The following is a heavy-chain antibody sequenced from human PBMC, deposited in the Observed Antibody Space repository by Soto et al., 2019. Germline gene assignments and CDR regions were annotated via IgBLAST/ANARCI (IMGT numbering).Heavy chain of an antibody. V-gene: IGHV4-39*01. D-gene: IGHD6-13*01. CDR1: GGSISSSSYY. CDR3: ARHTAAPLFDY. J-gene: IGHJ4*02. CDR2: IYYSGST. Sequence: QLQLQESGPGLVKPSETLSLTCTVSGGSISSSSYYWGWIRQPPGKGLEWIGSIYYSGSTYYNPSLKSRVTISVDTSKNQFSLKLSSVTAADTAVYYCARHTAAPLFDYWGQGTLVTVSS.